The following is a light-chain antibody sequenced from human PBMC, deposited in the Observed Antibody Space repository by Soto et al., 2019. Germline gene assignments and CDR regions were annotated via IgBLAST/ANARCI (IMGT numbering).Light chain of an antibody. V-gene: IGKV3-20*01. Sequence: IVLTQSPGTLSFPPGERATLSCRASQSVTSNYIAWYQQKPGQAPWLLIFGASIRATGLPDRFSGSGSGTDFTLTISRLEPEDFAVYYCQQYGSSPGTCGQGTKGDIK. CDR3: QQYGSSPGT. CDR1: QSVTSNY. J-gene: IGKJ1*01. CDR2: GAS.